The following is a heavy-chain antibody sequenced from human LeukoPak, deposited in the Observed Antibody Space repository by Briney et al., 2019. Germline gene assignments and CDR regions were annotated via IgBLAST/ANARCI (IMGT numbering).Heavy chain of an antibody. CDR3: ATGYPKRRPSDMLTIPLFDY. Sequence: ASVKVSCKTSGQTFSSYGFSWVRQAPGQGLEWMGWISGYNGNTKFEEKFQDRFTMTTDTSTNTAYMELRSLRSDDTATYYCATGYPKRRPSDMLTIPLFDYWGQGSLVTVSS. CDR2: ISGYNGNT. D-gene: IGHD3-9*01. CDR1: GQTFSSYG. V-gene: IGHV1-18*01. J-gene: IGHJ4*02.